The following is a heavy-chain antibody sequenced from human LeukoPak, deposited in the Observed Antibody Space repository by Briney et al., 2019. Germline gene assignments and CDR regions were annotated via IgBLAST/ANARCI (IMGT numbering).Heavy chain of an antibody. CDR1: GFTFSSYW. CDR2: INSDGSST. CDR3: ASVTYYDFWSGFAGRYYYGMDV. J-gene: IGHJ6*02. D-gene: IGHD3-3*01. V-gene: IGHV3-74*01. Sequence: GGSLRLSCAASGFTFSSYWMPWVRQAPGKGLVWVSRINSDGSSTSYADSVEGRFTISRDNAKNTLYLQMNSLRAEDTAVYYCASVTYYDFWSGFAGRYYYGMDVWGQGTTVTVSS.